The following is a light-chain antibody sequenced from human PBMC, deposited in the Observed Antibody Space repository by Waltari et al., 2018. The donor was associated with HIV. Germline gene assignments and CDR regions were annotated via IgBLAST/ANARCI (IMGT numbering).Light chain of an antibody. CDR3: CSYAGSVV. CDR2: EGS. J-gene: IGLJ2*01. V-gene: IGLV2-23*01. Sequence: QSALTQPASVSGSPGQSIIPCTGTSSDVGRYNLVSWYQQHPGKAPKHMIYEGSKRPSGVSNRFSGSKSGNTASLTISGLQAEDEADYYCCSYAGSVVFGGGTKLTVL. CDR1: SSDVGRYNL.